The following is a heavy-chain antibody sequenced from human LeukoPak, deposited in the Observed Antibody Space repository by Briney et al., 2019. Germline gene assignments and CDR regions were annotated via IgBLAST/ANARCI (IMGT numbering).Heavy chain of an antibody. D-gene: IGHD6-13*01. V-gene: IGHV4-59*01. CDR1: GGSISSYY. CDR3: ARDVSSSWYNWFDP. CDR2: IYYSGST. J-gene: IGHJ5*02. Sequence: SETLSLTCTVSGGSISSYYWSWIRQPPGKGLEWIGHIYYSGSTNYNPSLKSRVTISVDTSKNQFSLNLSSATAADTAVYYCARDVSSSWYNWFDPWGQGTLVTVSS.